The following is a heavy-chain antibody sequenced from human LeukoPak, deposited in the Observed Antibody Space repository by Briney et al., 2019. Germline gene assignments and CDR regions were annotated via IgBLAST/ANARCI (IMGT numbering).Heavy chain of an antibody. D-gene: IGHD2-21*02. CDR1: GGSFSGYY. CDR2: INHSGST. J-gene: IGHJ6*03. Sequence: SETLSLTCAVYGGSFSGYYWSWIRQPPGKGLEWIGEINHSGSTNYNPSLKSRVTISVDTSKNQFSLKLSSVTAADTAVDYCARLTARDYYYMDVWGKGTTVTVSS. V-gene: IGHV4-34*01. CDR3: ARLTARDYYYMDV.